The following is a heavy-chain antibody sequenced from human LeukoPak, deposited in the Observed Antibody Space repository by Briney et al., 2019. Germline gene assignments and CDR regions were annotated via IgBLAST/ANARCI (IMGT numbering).Heavy chain of an antibody. CDR1: GFTISSYS. Sequence: GGSLRLSCAASGFTISSYSMNWVRQAPGKGLEWVSYISSSSSTIYYADSVKGRFTIFRDNAKNSLYLQMNSLRAEDTAVYYCARGFWNGFDYWGQGTLVTVSS. CDR2: ISSSSSTI. J-gene: IGHJ4*02. CDR3: ARGFWNGFDY. V-gene: IGHV3-48*01. D-gene: IGHD3-3*01.